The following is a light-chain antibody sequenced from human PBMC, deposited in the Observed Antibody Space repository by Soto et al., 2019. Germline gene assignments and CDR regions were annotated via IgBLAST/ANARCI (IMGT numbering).Light chain of an antibody. V-gene: IGKV3-20*01. J-gene: IGKJ1*01. Sequence: IVMTQSPGTLSLSPGERATLSCRASQSLSSSQLAWYQQKPGQAPRLLIHDASSRATGISDRFTGSGSGTDFTLTITTLEPEDFAVYYCQQYGSSPRTFGLGTKV. CDR2: DAS. CDR3: QQYGSSPRT. CDR1: QSLSSSQ.